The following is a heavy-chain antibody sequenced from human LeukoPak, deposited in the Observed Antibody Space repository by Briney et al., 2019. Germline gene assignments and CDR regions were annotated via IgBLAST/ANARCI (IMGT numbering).Heavy chain of an antibody. V-gene: IGHV1-46*01. J-gene: IGHJ3*02. Sequence: ASVKVSCKASGYTLSSYYMHWVREAPGQELEWMGIINPTVGDTIYAQKFQGRVTMTRDMSTSTVYMELSSLRSDDTAVCYCARYGFSSSWQGGWHAFDIWGQGTMVTVSS. CDR3: ARYGFSSSWQGGWHAFDI. CDR2: INPTVGDT. D-gene: IGHD6-13*01. CDR1: GYTLSSYY.